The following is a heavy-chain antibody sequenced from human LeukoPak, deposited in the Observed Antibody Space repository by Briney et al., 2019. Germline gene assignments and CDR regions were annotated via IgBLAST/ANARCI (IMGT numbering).Heavy chain of an antibody. J-gene: IGHJ4*02. D-gene: IGHD3-10*01. Sequence: GGSLRLSCAASGFTFSDFWMHWVRQAPGKGLVWVSRINSGGTVTNYADSVKGRLTISRDNAKNSLYLQMNSLRAEDTAVYYCTREGAGGFDYWGQGTLVTVSS. CDR3: TREGAGGFDY. CDR2: INSGGTVT. V-gene: IGHV3-74*01. CDR1: GFTFSDFW.